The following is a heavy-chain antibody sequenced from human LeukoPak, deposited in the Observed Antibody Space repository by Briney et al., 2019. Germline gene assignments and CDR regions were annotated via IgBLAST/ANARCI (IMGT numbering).Heavy chain of an antibody. D-gene: IGHD3-22*01. V-gene: IGHV1-8*01. Sequence: SVKVSCKASGYTFTSYDINWVRQATGQGLEWMGWMNPNSGNTGYAQKFQGRVTMTRNTSISTAYMELSSLRSEDTAVYYCARVARYYDSSGYYYYFDYWGQGTLVTVSS. CDR1: GYTFTSYD. CDR3: ARVARYYDSSGYYYYFDY. J-gene: IGHJ4*02. CDR2: MNPNSGNT.